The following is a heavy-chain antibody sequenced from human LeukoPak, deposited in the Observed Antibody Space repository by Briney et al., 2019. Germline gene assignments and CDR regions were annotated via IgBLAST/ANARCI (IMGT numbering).Heavy chain of an antibody. D-gene: IGHD2-2*01. CDR2: INHSGST. CDR3: ARGYCSSTSCPSDIDY. V-gene: IGHV4-34*01. Sequence: SETLSLTCAVYGGSFSGYYWSWIRQPPGKGLEWIGEINHSGSTNYTPSLKSRVTISVDTSKNQFSLKLSSVTAADTAVYYCARGYCSSTSCPSDIDYWGQGTLVTVSS. J-gene: IGHJ4*02. CDR1: GGSFSGYY.